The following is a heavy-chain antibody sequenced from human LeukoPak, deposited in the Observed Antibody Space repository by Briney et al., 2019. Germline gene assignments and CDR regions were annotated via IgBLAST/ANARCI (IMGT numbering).Heavy chain of an antibody. CDR1: GGSISSYY. J-gene: IGHJ3*02. D-gene: IGHD3-22*01. CDR3: ARDPGTYYYDSSGYYYFNAFDI. Sequence: SETLSLTCTVSGGSISSYYWSWIRQPPGKGPEWIGYIYYSGSTNYNPSLKSRVTISVDTSKNQFSLKLSSVTAADTAVYYCARDPGTYYYDSSGYYYFNAFDIWGQGTMVTVSS. V-gene: IGHV4-59*12. CDR2: IYYSGST.